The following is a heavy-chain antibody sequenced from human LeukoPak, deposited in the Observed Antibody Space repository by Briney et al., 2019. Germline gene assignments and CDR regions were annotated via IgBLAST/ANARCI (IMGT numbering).Heavy chain of an antibody. CDR3: AKGWQGLCGGDCSSYFDY. V-gene: IGHV3-43*01. J-gene: IGHJ4*02. CDR1: GFTFDDYA. CDR2: ISWDGGST. Sequence: PGGSLRLSCAASGFTFDDYAMHWVRQAPGKGLEWVSLISWDGGSTYYADSVKGRFTISRDNSKNSLYLQMNSLRTEDTALYYCAKGWQGLCGGDCSSYFDYWGQGTLVTVSS. D-gene: IGHD2-21*02.